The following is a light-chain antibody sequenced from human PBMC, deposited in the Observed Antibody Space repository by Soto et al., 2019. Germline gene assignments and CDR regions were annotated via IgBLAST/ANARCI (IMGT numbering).Light chain of an antibody. CDR2: AAS. Sequence: DIQMTQSPSSLSASVGDRVTITCRASQGISNFLAWYQQKPGKVPKLLISAASNWQSGVPSRFSGSGSGTEFTLTITSLQPEDGATYYCQKYSSVITVGQGTLLEIK. V-gene: IGKV1-27*01. CDR1: QGISNF. CDR3: QKYSSVIT. J-gene: IGKJ5*01.